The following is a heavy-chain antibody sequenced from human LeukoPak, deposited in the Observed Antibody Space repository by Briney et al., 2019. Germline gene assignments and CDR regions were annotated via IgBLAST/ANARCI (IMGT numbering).Heavy chain of an antibody. V-gene: IGHV3-48*02. D-gene: IGHD2-21*02. J-gene: IGHJ4*02. CDR2: ISSSSSTI. Sequence: GGSLRLSCAASGFTFSSYSMNWVRQAPGKGLEWVSYISSSSSTIYYADSVKGRFTISRDNAKNSLYLQVNSLRDEDTAVYYCATTIVVVTAIQYYWGQGTLVTVSS. CDR3: ATTIVVVTAIQYY. CDR1: GFTFSSYS.